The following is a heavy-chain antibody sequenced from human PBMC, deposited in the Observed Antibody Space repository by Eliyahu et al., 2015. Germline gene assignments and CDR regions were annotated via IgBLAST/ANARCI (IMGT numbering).Heavy chain of an antibody. CDR2: ISGGGDRV. D-gene: IGHD4-17*01. J-gene: IGHJ4*02. CDR1: GFSFGDFA. Sequence: EVVLSDSGGGLVQPGGSLTLSCAGPGFSFGDFAMGWVRQVPGKGLEWVSSISGGGDRVYYKESVQGRFTISRDNSRNTLSLQMNSLTVEDTALYYCVKDVDDDDYGVFQNWGQGTRVTVSS. V-gene: IGHV3-23*01. CDR3: VKDVDDDDYGVFQN.